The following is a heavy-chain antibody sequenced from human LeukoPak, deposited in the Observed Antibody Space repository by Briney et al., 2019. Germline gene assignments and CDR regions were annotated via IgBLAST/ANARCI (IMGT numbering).Heavy chain of an antibody. Sequence: SETLSLTCTVSGGSVSSYYWSWIRQPPEKGLEWIGYIYYSGSTSYNPSLKSRVPISVDTSNNQFSLKLTSVTAADTAVYYCARVRRSGSYPSYFDYWGQGTLVTVSS. CDR3: ARVRRSGSYPSYFDY. D-gene: IGHD3-22*01. V-gene: IGHV4-59*02. J-gene: IGHJ4*02. CDR2: IYYSGST. CDR1: GGSVSSYY.